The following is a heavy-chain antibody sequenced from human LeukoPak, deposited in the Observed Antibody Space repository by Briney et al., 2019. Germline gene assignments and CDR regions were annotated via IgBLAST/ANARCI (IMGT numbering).Heavy chain of an antibody. CDR3: ARSVEGYCSGGSCYYYSYYMDV. J-gene: IGHJ6*03. CDR1: GGSISSYY. V-gene: IGHV4-59*01. D-gene: IGHD2-15*01. CDR2: IYYSGST. Sequence: SETLSLTCTVSGGSISSYYWSWIRQPPGKGLKWIGYIYYSGSTNYNPSLKSRVTISVDTSKNQFSLKLSSVTAADTAVYYCARSVEGYCSGGSCYYYSYYMDVWGKGTTVTVSS.